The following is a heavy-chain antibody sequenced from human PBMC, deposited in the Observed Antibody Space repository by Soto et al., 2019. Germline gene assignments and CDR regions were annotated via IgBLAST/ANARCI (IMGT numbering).Heavy chain of an antibody. J-gene: IGHJ5*02. CDR3: TRGVLA. CDR1: GGSVSSGGYS. Sequence: QVQLQESASRVVRPSQTLSVTCSVSGGSVSSGGYSWSWIRQSPGKGLEWIGFISHSGSPDYNPSPKSRVTMSVDKSKNQLSLELSSVTAADTAVYYCTRGVLAWGPGTLVTVSS. CDR2: ISHSGSP. D-gene: IGHD2-8*01. V-gene: IGHV4-30-2*06.